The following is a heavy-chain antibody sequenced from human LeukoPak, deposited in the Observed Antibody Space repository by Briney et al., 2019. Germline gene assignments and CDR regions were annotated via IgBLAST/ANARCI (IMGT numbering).Heavy chain of an antibody. Sequence: GGSLRLSCAASGFTFSSYGMHWVRQAPGKGLEWVAVIWYDGSNKYYADSVKGRFTISRDNSKNTLYLQMNSLRAEDTAVYYCARDLYGDYAYDYWGQGTLATVSS. CDR1: GFTFSSYG. CDR3: ARDLYGDYAYDY. D-gene: IGHD4-17*01. V-gene: IGHV3-33*01. J-gene: IGHJ4*02. CDR2: IWYDGSNK.